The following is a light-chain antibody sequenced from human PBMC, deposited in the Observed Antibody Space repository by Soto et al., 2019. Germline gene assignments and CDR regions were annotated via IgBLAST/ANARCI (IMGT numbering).Light chain of an antibody. J-gene: IGKJ1*01. CDR2: GAS. CDR1: QSVSSY. V-gene: IGKV3-15*01. CDR3: QQYDSAPRT. Sequence: EIVLTQAPATLSLSPGERATLPCRASQSVSSYLDWYQQKPGQAPRLLIYGASTRATGSPARFSGSGSGTEFTLTSSSLQSEDFAVYYCQQYDSAPRTFGQGTKVDIK.